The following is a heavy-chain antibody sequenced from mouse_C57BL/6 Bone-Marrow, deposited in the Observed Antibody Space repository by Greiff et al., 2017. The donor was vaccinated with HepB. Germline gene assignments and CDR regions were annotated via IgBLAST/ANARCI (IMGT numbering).Heavy chain of an antibody. CDR3: ARRSYYYGSSPFAMDY. CDR1: GYTFTDHT. J-gene: IGHJ4*01. Sequence: VQLQQSDAELVKPGASVKISCKVSGYTFTDHTIHWMKQRPEQGLEWIGYIYPRDGSTKYNEKFEGKATLTADKSSSTAYMQLNSLTSEDSAVYFCARRSYYYGSSPFAMDYWGQGTSVTVSS. CDR2: IYPRDGST. D-gene: IGHD1-1*01. V-gene: IGHV1-78*01.